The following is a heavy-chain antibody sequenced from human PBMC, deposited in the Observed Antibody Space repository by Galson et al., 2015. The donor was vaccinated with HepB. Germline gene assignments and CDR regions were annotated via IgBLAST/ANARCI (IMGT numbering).Heavy chain of an antibody. J-gene: IGHJ4*02. Sequence: SLRLSCAASGFTFYSYTMNWVRQAPGKGLEWLASISGGSSYIYYRDSMKGRFAISRDNAKNSLYLQMTSLRAEDTAAYYCVRAAYSGTWYAPGDYWGQGTLVTVSS. CDR1: GFTFYSYT. D-gene: IGHD6-13*01. CDR3: VRAAYSGTWYAPGDY. CDR2: ISGGSSYI. V-gene: IGHV3-21*01.